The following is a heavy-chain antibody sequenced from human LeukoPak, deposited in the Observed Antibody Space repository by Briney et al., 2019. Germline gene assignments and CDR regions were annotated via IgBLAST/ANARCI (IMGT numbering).Heavy chain of an antibody. CDR2: INHSGST. CDR3: ARRRRYSGYDPFGFDY. V-gene: IGHV4-34*01. CDR1: GGSFSGYY. Sequence: PSETLSLTCAVYGGSFSGYYWSWIRQPPGKGLEWIGEINHSGSTNYNPSLKSRVTISVDTSKNQFSLKLSSVTAADTGVYYCARRRRYSGYDPFGFDYWGQGTLVTVSS. D-gene: IGHD5-12*01. J-gene: IGHJ4*02.